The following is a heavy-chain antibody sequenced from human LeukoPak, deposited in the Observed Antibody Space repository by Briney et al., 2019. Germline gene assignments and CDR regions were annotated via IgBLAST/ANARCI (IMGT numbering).Heavy chain of an antibody. V-gene: IGHV3-21*01. CDR1: GFTFSSYS. CDR2: ISSSSSYI. CDR3: ARSQYSGYDSDYYYGTDV. D-gene: IGHD5-12*01. Sequence: GGSLRLSCAASGFTFSSYSMNWVRQAPGKGLEWVSSISSSSSYIYYADSVKGRFTISRDNAKNSLYLQMNSLRAEDTAVYYCARSQYSGYDSDYYYGTDVWGKGTTVTVSS. J-gene: IGHJ6*04.